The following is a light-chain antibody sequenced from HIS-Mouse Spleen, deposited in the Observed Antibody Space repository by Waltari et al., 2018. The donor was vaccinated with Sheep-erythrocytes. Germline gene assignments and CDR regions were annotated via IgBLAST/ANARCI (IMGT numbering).Light chain of an antibody. Sequence: DIQMTQSPSSLSASVGDRVTITCRASQSISSYLNWYQQKPGKAPKLLIYASSSLQSGVPLRFSCSGSGTDFTLTISSLQTEDFATYYCQQSYSTPPTFGGGTKVEIK. J-gene: IGKJ4*01. CDR3: QQSYSTPPT. CDR1: QSISSY. CDR2: ASS. V-gene: IGKV1-39*01.